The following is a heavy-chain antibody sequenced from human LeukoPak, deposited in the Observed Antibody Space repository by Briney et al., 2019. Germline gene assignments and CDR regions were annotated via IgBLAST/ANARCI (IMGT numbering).Heavy chain of an antibody. D-gene: IGHD3-16*01. J-gene: IGHJ3*02. CDR3: GAYRTPDDAFDI. V-gene: IGHV4-4*02. CDR1: GGSINSPKS. CDR2: RYHSGGT. Sequence: PSETLSLTCAVSGGSINSPKSWSWVRQPPGKGLEWIGDRYHSGGTNYNPSLKSRVTISEDTSKNQFSLELNSVTAADTAVYYCGAYRTPDDAFDIWGQGTLVTVSS.